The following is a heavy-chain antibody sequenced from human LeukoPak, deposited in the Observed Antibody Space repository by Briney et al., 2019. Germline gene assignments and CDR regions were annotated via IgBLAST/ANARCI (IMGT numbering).Heavy chain of an antibody. CDR2: MNPNSGNT. Sequence: ASVKVSCKASGYTFTSYDINWVRQATGQGLEWMGWMNPNSGNTGYAQKFQGRVTMTRDTSISTAYMELSSLRSEDTAVYYCARGRGYSSSFPLDYWGQGTLVTVSS. V-gene: IGHV1-8*01. J-gene: IGHJ4*02. D-gene: IGHD6-13*01. CDR1: GYTFTSYD. CDR3: ARGRGYSSSFPLDY.